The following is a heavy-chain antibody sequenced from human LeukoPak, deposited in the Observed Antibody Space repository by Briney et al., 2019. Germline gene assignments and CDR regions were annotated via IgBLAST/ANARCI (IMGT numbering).Heavy chain of an antibody. V-gene: IGHV4-30-2*01. CDR2: IYHSGST. Sequence: PSETLSLTCAVSGGSISSGGYSWSWIRQPPGKGLEWIGYIYHSGSTYYNPSLKSRVTISVDRSKNQFSLKLSSVTAADTAVYYCARGRGLLRFLDPYYFDYWGQGTLVTVSS. D-gene: IGHD3-3*01. CDR3: ARGRGLLRFLDPYYFDY. J-gene: IGHJ4*02. CDR1: GGSISSGGYS.